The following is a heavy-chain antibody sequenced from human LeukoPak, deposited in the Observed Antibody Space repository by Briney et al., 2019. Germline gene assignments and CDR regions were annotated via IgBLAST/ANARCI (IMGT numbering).Heavy chain of an antibody. D-gene: IGHD4-17*01. CDR2: ISHSGST. Sequence: SETLSLTCAVYGGSFSGYYWSWIRQPPGKGLEWIGEISHSGSTNYNPSLKSRVTISVDTSKNQFSLKLSSVTVADTAVYYCAKGGYGDYNWFDPWGQGTLVTVSS. J-gene: IGHJ5*02. CDR1: GGSFSGYY. V-gene: IGHV4-34*01. CDR3: AKGGYGDYNWFDP.